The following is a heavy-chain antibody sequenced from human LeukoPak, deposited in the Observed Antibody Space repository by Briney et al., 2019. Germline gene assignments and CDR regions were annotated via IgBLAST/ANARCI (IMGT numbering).Heavy chain of an antibody. Sequence: PSETLPLTCTVSGGFISSDNYFWSWIRQHPGKGLEWLGYIYHSGSAYYNPSLKSRLTISVDTSRNQFSLKLNSVIAADTAVYYCAREVNEPASTDAFDIWGQGTMVTVSS. CDR2: IYHSGSA. CDR1: GGFISSDNYF. D-gene: IGHD2-15*01. J-gene: IGHJ3*02. CDR3: AREVNEPASTDAFDI. V-gene: IGHV4-31*03.